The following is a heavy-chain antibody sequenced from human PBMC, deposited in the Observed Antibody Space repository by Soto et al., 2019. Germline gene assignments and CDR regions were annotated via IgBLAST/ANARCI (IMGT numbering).Heavy chain of an antibody. CDR1: GYAFTPYG. V-gene: IGHV1-18*01. J-gene: IGHJ4*02. CDR3: ARGRYGDY. CDR2: ISAHNGNT. Sequence: QVHLVQSGAEVKKPGASVKVSCKGSGYAFTPYGITWVRQAPGQGLERMGWISAHNGNTNYAQKLQGRVTVTRDTSTSTAYMELRSLRSDDTAVYNCARGRYGDYWGQGALVTGSS. D-gene: IGHD1-1*01.